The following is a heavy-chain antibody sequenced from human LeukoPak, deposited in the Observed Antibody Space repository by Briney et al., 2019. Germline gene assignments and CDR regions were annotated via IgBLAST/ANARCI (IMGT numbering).Heavy chain of an antibody. CDR1: GFTFSSYG. CDR3: AKSGYSSGWSIDY. Sequence: PGRSLRLSCAASGFTFSSYGMHWVRQAPGKGLEWVAVISYDGSNKYYADSVKGRFTISRDNSKNTLYLQMNSLRAEDTAVYYCAKSGYSSGWSIDYWGQGTLVTVSS. V-gene: IGHV3-30*18. J-gene: IGHJ4*02. CDR2: ISYDGSNK. D-gene: IGHD6-19*01.